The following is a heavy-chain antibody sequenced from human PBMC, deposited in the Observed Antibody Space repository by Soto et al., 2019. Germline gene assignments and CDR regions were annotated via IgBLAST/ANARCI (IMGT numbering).Heavy chain of an antibody. Sequence: SETLSLTCAVSGGSISSGGYSWSWIRQPPGKGLEWIGYIYHSGSTYYNPSLKSRVTISVDRSKNQFSLKLSSVTAADTAVYYCARGGVDYYDSSGYYFSPYYFDYWGKGTLVTVSS. CDR3: ARGGVDYYDSSGYYFSPYYFDY. V-gene: IGHV4-30-2*01. J-gene: IGHJ4*02. CDR2: IYHSGST. D-gene: IGHD3-22*01. CDR1: GGSISSGGYS.